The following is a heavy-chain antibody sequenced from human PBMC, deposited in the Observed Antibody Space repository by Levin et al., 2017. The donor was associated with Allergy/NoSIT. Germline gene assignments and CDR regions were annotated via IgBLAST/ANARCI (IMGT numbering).Heavy chain of an antibody. J-gene: IGHJ4*02. Sequence: GESLKISCAASGFTFSSYWMSWVRQAPGKGLEWVANIKQDGSEKYYVDSVKGRFTISRDNAKNSLYLQMNSLRAEDTAVYYCARDGPGHYYDSSGYSNWGQGTLVTVSS. V-gene: IGHV3-7*01. CDR3: ARDGPGHYYDSSGYSN. D-gene: IGHD3-22*01. CDR1: GFTFSSYW. CDR2: IKQDGSEK.